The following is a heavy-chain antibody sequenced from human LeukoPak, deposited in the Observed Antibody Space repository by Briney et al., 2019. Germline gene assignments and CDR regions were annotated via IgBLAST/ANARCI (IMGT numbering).Heavy chain of an antibody. J-gene: IGHJ4*02. Sequence: GESLKISCKGSGYSFTSYWIGWVRQMPGKGLEWMGIIYPGDSDTRYSPSFQGQVTISADKSISTAYLQWSSLKASDTAMYYCARVSVLHYYDSSGYSVWFDYWGQGTLVTGSS. V-gene: IGHV5-51*01. CDR1: GYSFTSYW. D-gene: IGHD3-22*01. CDR2: IYPGDSDT. CDR3: ARVSVLHYYDSSGYSVWFDY.